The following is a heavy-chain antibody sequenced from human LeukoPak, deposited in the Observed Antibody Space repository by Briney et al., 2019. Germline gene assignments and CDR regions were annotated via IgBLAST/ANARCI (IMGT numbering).Heavy chain of an antibody. CDR2: FDPEDGET. Sequence: ASVKVSCKVSGYTLTELSMHWVRQAPGKGLEWMGGFDPEDGETIYAQKFQGRVTMTEDTSTDTAYMELSSLRSEDTAVYYCATDYYYGSGSFPCDYWGQGTLVTVSS. J-gene: IGHJ4*02. V-gene: IGHV1-24*01. CDR3: ATDYYYGSGSFPCDY. CDR1: GYTLTELS. D-gene: IGHD3-10*01.